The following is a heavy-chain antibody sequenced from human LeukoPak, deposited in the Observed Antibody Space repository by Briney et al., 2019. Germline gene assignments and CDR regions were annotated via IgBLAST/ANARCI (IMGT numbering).Heavy chain of an antibody. CDR1: GGPITVYH. J-gene: IGHJ4*02. V-gene: IGHV4-59*01. CDR3: ARLSGYDWESFYDY. CDR2: IHYTGST. D-gene: IGHD5-12*01. Sequence: SETLSLTCSVSGGPITVYHWIWIRQPPGKGLEFIGYIHYTGSTNYNSSLTSRISISTDTSKNQFSLKLSSVTAADTAVYYCARLSGYDWESFYDYWGQGTLVTVSS.